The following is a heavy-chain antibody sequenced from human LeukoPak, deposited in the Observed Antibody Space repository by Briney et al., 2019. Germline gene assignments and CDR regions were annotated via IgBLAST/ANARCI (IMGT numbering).Heavy chain of an antibody. D-gene: IGHD3-22*01. CDR2: INHSGST. CDR3: ARRRSGYYERWFDP. CDR1: GGSFSGYY. Sequence: SETLSLTCAVYGGSFSGYYWSWIRQPPGKGLEWIGEINHSGSTNYNPSLKSRVTISVDTSKNQFSLKLSSVTAADTAVYYCARRRSGYYERWFDPWGQGTLVTVSS. J-gene: IGHJ5*02. V-gene: IGHV4-34*01.